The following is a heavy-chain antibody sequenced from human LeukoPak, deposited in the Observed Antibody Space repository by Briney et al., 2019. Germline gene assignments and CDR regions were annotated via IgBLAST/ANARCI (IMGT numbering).Heavy chain of an antibody. J-gene: IGHJ1*01. CDR3: ARRRYYDSTGYLD. V-gene: IGHV4-30-4*08. CDR1: GGSISSGDYY. D-gene: IGHD3-22*01. Sequence: SETLSLTCTVPGGSISSGDYYWSWIRQPPGKGLEWIGYIYYSGSTYYNPSLKSRVSISIDTSNNHFSLRLSSVTAADTALYYCARRRYYDSTGYLDWGQGTLVTVSS. CDR2: IYYSGST.